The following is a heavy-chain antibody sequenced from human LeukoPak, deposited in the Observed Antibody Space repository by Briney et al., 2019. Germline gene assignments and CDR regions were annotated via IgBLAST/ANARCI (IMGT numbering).Heavy chain of an antibody. Sequence: ASVKVSCKASGYTFTGYYMHWVRQAPGQGLEWMGWINPNSGGTNYAQKFQGRVTMTRDTSISTVCMELSRLRSDDTAVYYCARTRSGWYVGFDCWGRGTLVAVSS. V-gene: IGHV1-2*02. J-gene: IGHJ4*02. CDR3: ARTRSGWYVGFDC. D-gene: IGHD6-19*01. CDR2: INPNSGGT. CDR1: GYTFTGYY.